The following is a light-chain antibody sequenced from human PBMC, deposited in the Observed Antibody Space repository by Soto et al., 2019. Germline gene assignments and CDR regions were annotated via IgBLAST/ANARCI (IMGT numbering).Light chain of an antibody. CDR2: AAS. Sequence: DLQMTQSPSSLSASVGDRVTITCRASQSIGSYLNWYQQIPGKAPKLLIYAASSLQSGVPSRFSGSGSGTDFTLTISSLQPEDFAAYYCQQSDSTPWTFGQGTKVEIK. V-gene: IGKV1-39*01. CDR3: QQSDSTPWT. J-gene: IGKJ1*01. CDR1: QSIGSY.